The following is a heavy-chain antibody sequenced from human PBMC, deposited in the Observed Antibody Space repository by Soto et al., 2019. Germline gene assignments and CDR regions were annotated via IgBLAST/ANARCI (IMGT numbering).Heavy chain of an antibody. Sequence: LRLSCAASGFTFSSYGMHWVRQAPGKGLEWVAVIWYDGSNKYYADSVKGRFTISRDNSKNTLYLQMNSLRAVDTAVYYCARWRYYYDSSGYLDYWGQGTLVTVSS. CDR3: ARWRYYYDSSGYLDY. J-gene: IGHJ4*02. V-gene: IGHV3-33*01. D-gene: IGHD3-22*01. CDR1: GFTFSSYG. CDR2: IWYDGSNK.